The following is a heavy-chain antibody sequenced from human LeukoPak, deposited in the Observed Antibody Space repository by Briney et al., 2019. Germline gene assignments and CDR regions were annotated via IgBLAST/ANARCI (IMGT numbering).Heavy chain of an antibody. CDR1: GYTFTSYY. J-gene: IGHJ3*02. V-gene: IGHV1-46*01. D-gene: IGHD5-24*01. Sequence: ASVKVSCKASGYTFTSYYMHWVRQAPGQGLEWMGIINPSGGSTSYAQKFQGRVTMTEDTSTDTAYMELSSLRSEDTAVYYCATALMEMATMGAFDIWGQGTMVTVSS. CDR3: ATALMEMATMGAFDI. CDR2: INPSGGST.